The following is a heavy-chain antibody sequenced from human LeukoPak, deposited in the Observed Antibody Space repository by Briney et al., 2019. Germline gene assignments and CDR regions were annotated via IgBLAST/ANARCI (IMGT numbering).Heavy chain of an antibody. CDR3: ATHCSRSGGSCYGYY. D-gene: IGHD2-15*01. J-gene: IGHJ4*02. V-gene: IGHV1-18*01. CDR1: GYTFTSYG. Sequence: ASVKVSRKASGYTFTSYGISWVRQAPGQGLEWMGWIGAYNGNTNYAQKLQGRVTMTTDTSTSTAYMELRSLRSDDTAVYYCATHCSRSGGSCYGYYWGQGTLVTVSS. CDR2: IGAYNGNT.